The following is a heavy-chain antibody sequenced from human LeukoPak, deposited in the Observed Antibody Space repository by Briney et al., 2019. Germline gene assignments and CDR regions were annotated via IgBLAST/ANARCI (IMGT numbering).Heavy chain of an antibody. V-gene: IGHV3-30*02. CDR2: IRYDGSNK. J-gene: IGHJ4*02. D-gene: IGHD6-19*01. CDR1: GFTFSSYG. Sequence: GGSLRLSCAASGFTFSSYGMHWVRQDPGKGMEWVAFIRYDGSNKYYADCVKGRFTSYRENTKKTVYMQMNRLRAEDTAVYYCAKDGYSSGLLTYYFDYWGQGTLVTVSS. CDR3: AKDGYSSGLLTYYFDY.